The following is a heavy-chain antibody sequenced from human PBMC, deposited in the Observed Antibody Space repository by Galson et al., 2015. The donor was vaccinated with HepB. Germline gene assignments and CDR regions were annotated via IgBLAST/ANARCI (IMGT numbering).Heavy chain of an antibody. CDR1: GYTLTELS. CDR3: VREYHGGTFDI. D-gene: IGHD1-1*01. Sequence: SVKVSCKVSGYTLTELSMHWVRQAPGQGLEWMGIIYPSVGNADYTQNFQGRVTMTRDTSTSTVYMELSSLTSDDTAAYYCVREYHGGTFDIWGQGTMVTVSS. J-gene: IGHJ3*02. CDR2: IYPSVGNA. V-gene: IGHV1-46*01.